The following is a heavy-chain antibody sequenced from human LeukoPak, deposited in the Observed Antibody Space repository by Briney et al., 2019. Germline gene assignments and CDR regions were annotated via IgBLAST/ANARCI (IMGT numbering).Heavy chain of an antibody. CDR2: INHSGST. Sequence: SETLSLTCAVYGGSFSGYYWSWIRQPPGKGLEWIGEINHSGSTNYNPSLKSRVTISVDTSKNQFSLKLSSVTAADTAVYYCARDPASDYDYVWGSYGNPWGQGTLVTVSS. D-gene: IGHD3-16*01. J-gene: IGHJ5*02. V-gene: IGHV4-34*01. CDR1: GGSFSGYY. CDR3: ARDPASDYDYVWGSYGNP.